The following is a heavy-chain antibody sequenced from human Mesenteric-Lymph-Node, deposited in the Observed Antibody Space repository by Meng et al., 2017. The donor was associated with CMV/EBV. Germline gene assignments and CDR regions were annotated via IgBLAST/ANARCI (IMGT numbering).Heavy chain of an antibody. J-gene: IGHJ6*02. CDR2: ISWDGGST. Sequence: GSLKISCAASGFTFDDYTMHWVRQAPGKGLEWVSLISWDGGSTYYADSVKGRFTISRDNSKNSLYLQMNSLRTEDTALYYCAKEGVVATPSHYYYYGMDVWGQGTTVTVSS. V-gene: IGHV3-43*01. CDR1: GFTFDDYT. CDR3: AKEGVVATPSHYYYYGMDV. D-gene: IGHD5-12*01.